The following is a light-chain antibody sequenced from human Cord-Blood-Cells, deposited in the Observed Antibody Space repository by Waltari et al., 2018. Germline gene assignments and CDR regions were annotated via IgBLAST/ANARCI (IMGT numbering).Light chain of an antibody. J-gene: IGLJ3*02. CDR1: SSNIGSNY. Sequence: QSVLTQPPSASGTPGQRVTISCSGSSSNIGSNYVYWYQQPPATAPKLLIYRNNQRPSGVPARFSGSKSGTSASLAISGLRSEDEADYYCAAWDDSLSGRVFGGGTKLTVL. CDR2: RNN. V-gene: IGLV1-47*01. CDR3: AAWDDSLSGRV.